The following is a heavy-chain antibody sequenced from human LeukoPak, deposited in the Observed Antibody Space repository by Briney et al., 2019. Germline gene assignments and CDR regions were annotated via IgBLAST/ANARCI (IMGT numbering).Heavy chain of an antibody. CDR1: GYSISSAFY. CDR2: IHYSGST. CDR3: ARGFRGDNFDY. D-gene: IGHD7-27*01. V-gene: IGHV4-38-2*01. Sequence: KPSETLSLTCAVSGYSISSAFYWGWIRQSPGKGLEGIGTIHYSGSTSYNPSLKSRVTISVDTSKNQFSLKLRSVTAADTAVYYCARGFRGDNFDYWGQGTLVTASS. J-gene: IGHJ4*02.